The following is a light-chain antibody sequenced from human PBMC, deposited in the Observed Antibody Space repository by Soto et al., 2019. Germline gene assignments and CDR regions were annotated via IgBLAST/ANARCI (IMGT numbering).Light chain of an antibody. Sequence: QSALTQPACVSGSPGQSITLSCTGTSSDLGSYNLVSWYQQHPGKAPKLMIYEGSKRPSGVSYRFSGSKSGNTASLTISGLQTEDEADYYCCSYAGSSAFVFGTGTKVTVL. J-gene: IGLJ1*01. CDR2: EGS. CDR3: CSYAGSSAFV. CDR1: SSDLGSYNL. V-gene: IGLV2-23*01.